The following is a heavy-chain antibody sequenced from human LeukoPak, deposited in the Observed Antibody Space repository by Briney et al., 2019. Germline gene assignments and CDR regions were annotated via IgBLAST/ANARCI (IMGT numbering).Heavy chain of an antibody. CDR3: ARDYYDSSGPPTD. Sequence: PGGSLRLSCAASGFTFSSYAMHWVRQAPGKGLEWVAVISYDESNKYYADSVKGRFTISRDNSKNTLYLQMNSLRAEDTAVYYCARDYYDSSGPPTDWGQGTLVTVSS. CDR1: GFTFSSYA. D-gene: IGHD3-22*01. V-gene: IGHV3-30-3*01. CDR2: ISYDESNK. J-gene: IGHJ4*02.